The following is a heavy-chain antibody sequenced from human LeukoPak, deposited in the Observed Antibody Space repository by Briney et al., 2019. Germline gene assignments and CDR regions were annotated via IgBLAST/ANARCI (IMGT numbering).Heavy chain of an antibody. CDR1: GGSISSSSYY. CDR3: ARDVGIVGATAGDAFDI. CDR2: IYHSGSN. J-gene: IGHJ3*02. Sequence: PSETLSLTCTVSGGSISSSSYYWGWIRQPPGKGLEWIGSIYHSGSNYYNPSLKSRVPISVDTSKNQFSLKLSSVTAADTAVYYCARDVGIVGATAGDAFDIWGQGTMVTVSS. V-gene: IGHV4-39*07. D-gene: IGHD1-26*01.